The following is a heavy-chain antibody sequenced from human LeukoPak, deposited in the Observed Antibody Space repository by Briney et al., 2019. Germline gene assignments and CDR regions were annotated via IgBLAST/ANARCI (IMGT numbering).Heavy chain of an antibody. Sequence: GGSLRLSCAASGFTFGNYAMHWVRQAPGKVLEWVELISYDGTNIYYADSEKGRFTMSRDNSKSTVYLQVNSLRAEDTAVYYCAVGLTLWGQRTIVSVFS. CDR3: AVGLTL. CDR1: GFTFGNYA. V-gene: IGHV3-30*03. CDR2: ISYDGTNI. J-gene: IGHJ3*01. D-gene: IGHD1-26*01.